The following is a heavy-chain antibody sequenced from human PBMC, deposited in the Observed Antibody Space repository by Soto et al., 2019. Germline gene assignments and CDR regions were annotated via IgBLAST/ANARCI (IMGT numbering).Heavy chain of an antibody. Sequence: ASVKVSCKASGYTFTSYGISWVRQAPGQGLEWMGWISAYNGNTNYAQKLQGRVTMTTDTSTSTAYMELRSLRSDDTAVYYCARALESLWPFNPYGLDPWGQGTLVTVSS. CDR3: ARALESLWPFNPYGLDP. D-gene: IGHD2-21*01. CDR2: ISAYNGNT. J-gene: IGHJ5*02. V-gene: IGHV1-18*01. CDR1: GYTFTSYG.